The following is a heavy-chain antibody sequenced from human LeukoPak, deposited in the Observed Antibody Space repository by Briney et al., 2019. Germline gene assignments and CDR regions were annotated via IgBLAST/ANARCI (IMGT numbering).Heavy chain of an antibody. J-gene: IGHJ4*02. CDR3: ARGYSSSWYRGPLDY. CDR2: INHSGST. Sequence: SETLSLTCAVYGGSFSGYYWSWIRQPPRKGLEWIGEINHSGSTNYNPSLKSRVTISVDTSKNQFSLKLSSVTAADTAVYYCARGYSSSWYRGPLDYWGQGTLVTVSS. V-gene: IGHV4-34*01. D-gene: IGHD6-13*01. CDR1: GGSFSGYY.